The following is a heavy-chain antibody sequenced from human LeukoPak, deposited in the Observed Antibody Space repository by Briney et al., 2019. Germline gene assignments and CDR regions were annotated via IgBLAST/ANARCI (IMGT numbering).Heavy chain of an antibody. D-gene: IGHD3-10*01. V-gene: IGHV4-59*12. CDR3: ARGSSGSYYRGYYYYGMDV. J-gene: IGHJ6*02. CDR2: IYYSGST. CDR1: GGPISSYY. Sequence: SETLSLTCTVSGGPISSYYWSWIRQPPGKGLEWIGYIYYSGSTNYNPSLKSRVTISVDTSKNQFSLKLSSVTAADTAVYYCARGSSGSYYRGYYYYGMDVWGQGTTVTVSS.